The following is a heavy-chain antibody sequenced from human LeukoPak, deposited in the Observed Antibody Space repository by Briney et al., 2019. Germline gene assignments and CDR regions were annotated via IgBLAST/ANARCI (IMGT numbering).Heavy chain of an antibody. CDR1: GSTFSSYA. V-gene: IGHV3-23*01. J-gene: IGHJ4*02. CDR2: ISGSGGST. CDR3: AKEVGLSAAGTRGDFDY. Sequence: GGSLRLSCAASGSTFSSYAMSWVRQAPGKGLVCVSSISGSGGSTYYADSVKGRFTISRDNSKNTLYLQMSSLRAEDTALYYCAKEVGLSAAGTRGDFDYWGQGTLVTVSS. D-gene: IGHD6-13*01.